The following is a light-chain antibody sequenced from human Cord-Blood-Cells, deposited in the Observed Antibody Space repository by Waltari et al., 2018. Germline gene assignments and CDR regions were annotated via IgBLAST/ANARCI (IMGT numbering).Light chain of an antibody. CDR2: KDS. Sequence: SYELTQPPSVSVSPGQPARTPCSGDALPKQYAYWYQQKPGQAPVLVIYKDSERPSGIPERFSGSSSGTTVTLTISGVQAEDEADYYCQSADSSGTYPVFGGGTKLTVL. J-gene: IGLJ3*02. CDR3: QSADSSGTYPV. V-gene: IGLV3-25*03. CDR1: ALPKQY.